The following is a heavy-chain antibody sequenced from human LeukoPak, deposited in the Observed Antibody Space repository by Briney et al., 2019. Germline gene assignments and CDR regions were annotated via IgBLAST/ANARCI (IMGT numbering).Heavy chain of an antibody. CDR1: GFTFSSYS. V-gene: IGHV3-48*04. Sequence: PGGSLRLSCAASGFTFSSYSMNWVRQAPGKGLEWVSYISSSSTSIYYADSLKGRFTISRDNAKNSLYLQMNSLRAEDTAVYYCARDDSLDVVVPGAFDIWGQGTMVTVSS. J-gene: IGHJ3*02. CDR2: ISSSSTSI. CDR3: ARDDSLDVVVPGAFDI. D-gene: IGHD2-15*01.